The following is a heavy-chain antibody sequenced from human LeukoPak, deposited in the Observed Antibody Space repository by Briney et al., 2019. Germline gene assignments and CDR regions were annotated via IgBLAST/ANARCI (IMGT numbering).Heavy chain of an antibody. D-gene: IGHD3-10*01. V-gene: IGHV4-59*01. J-gene: IGHJ4*02. CDR1: GGSISSYY. CDR2: IYYSGRT. CDR3: ARGGMPFYYGSGSYFYFDY. Sequence: ASKNLSFTCTGSGGSISSYYWSWIRQRPGKGLNGIGYIYYSGRTNYHPSLKSRVTISVDTSKNQFSLKLSSVTAADTAVYYCARGGMPFYYGSGSYFYFDYWGQGTLVTVPS.